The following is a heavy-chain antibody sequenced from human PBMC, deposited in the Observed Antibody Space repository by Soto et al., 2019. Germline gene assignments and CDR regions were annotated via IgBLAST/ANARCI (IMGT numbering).Heavy chain of an antibody. CDR1: GFTFSSYA. CDR2: ISGSGGST. J-gene: IGHJ3*02. CDR3: AKSATNEVATIIHDAFDI. V-gene: IGHV3-23*01. Sequence: PGGSLRLSCAASGFTFSSYAMSWVRQAPGKGLEWVSAISGSGGSTYYADSVKGRFTISRDNSKNTLYLQMNSLRAEDTAVYYCAKSATNEVATIIHDAFDIWGQGTMVTVSS. D-gene: IGHD5-12*01.